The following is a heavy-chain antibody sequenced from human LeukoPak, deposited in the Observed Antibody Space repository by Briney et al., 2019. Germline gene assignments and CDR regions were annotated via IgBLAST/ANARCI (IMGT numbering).Heavy chain of an antibody. V-gene: IGHV4-39*01. D-gene: IGHD2-8*02. CDR3: ARRALGGVWPFDY. CDR2: IYYSGST. Sequence: PSETLSLTCTVSGGSISSSSYYWGWIRQPPGKGLEWIGSIYYSGSTYYNPSLKSRVTISVDTSKNQFSLKPSSVTAADTAVYYCARRALGGVWPFDYWGQGTLVTVSS. CDR1: GGSISSSSYY. J-gene: IGHJ4*02.